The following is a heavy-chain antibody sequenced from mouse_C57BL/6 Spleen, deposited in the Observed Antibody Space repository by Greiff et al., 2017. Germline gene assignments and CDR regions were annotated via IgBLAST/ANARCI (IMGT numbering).Heavy chain of an antibody. J-gene: IGHJ2*01. CDR1: GFTFSDYG. D-gene: IGHD1-1*01. CDR3: ARGSSYPFDY. Sequence: EVQLQQSGGGLVKPGGSLKLSCAASGFTFSDYGMHWVRQAPEKGLEWVAYISSGSSTIYYADTVKGRFTISRDNAKNTLFLQMTSLRSEDTAMYYCARGSSYPFDYWGQGTTLTVSS. V-gene: IGHV5-17*01. CDR2: ISSGSSTI.